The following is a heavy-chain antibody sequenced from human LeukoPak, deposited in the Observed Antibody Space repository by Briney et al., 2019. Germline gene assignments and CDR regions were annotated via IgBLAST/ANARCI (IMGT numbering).Heavy chain of an antibody. D-gene: IGHD4-17*01. V-gene: IGHV4-4*07. CDR3: ARDIYGDVRNWFDP. Sequence: KPSEILSLTCTVSGGSISSYYWSWIRQPAGKRLEWIGRIYTSGSTNYNPSLKSRVTMSVDTSKNQFSLKLSSVTAADTAVYYCARDIYGDVRNWFDPWGQGTLVTVSS. J-gene: IGHJ5*02. CDR1: GGSISSYY. CDR2: IYTSGST.